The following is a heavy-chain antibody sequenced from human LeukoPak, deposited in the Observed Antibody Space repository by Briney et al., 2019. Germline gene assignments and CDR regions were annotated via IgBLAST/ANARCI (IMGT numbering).Heavy chain of an antibody. CDR3: ARGPWFDP. V-gene: IGHV4-61*02. CDR1: GGSISSGSCY. J-gene: IGHJ5*02. CDR2: IYTSGST. Sequence: SETLSLTCTVSGGSISSGSCYWSWIRQPAGKGLEWIGRIYTSGSTNYNPSLKSRVTISVDTSKNQFSLKLSSVTAADTAVYYCARGPWFDPWGQGTLVTVSS.